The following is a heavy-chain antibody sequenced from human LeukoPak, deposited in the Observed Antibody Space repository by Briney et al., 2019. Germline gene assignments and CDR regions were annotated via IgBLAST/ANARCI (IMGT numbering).Heavy chain of an antibody. D-gene: IGHD3-16*01. CDR2: INTDTRGT. CDR3: ARAGAYHFDN. J-gene: IGHJ4*02. V-gene: IGHV3-74*01. CDR1: GFTFTDYW. Sequence: GGSLRLSCAASGFTFTDYWMYWVRQVPGKGLVWVSIINTDTRGTYYADSVKGRFTISRGNAKSILYLQMDSLRAEDTAVYYCARAGAYHFDNWGQGTLVTVSS.